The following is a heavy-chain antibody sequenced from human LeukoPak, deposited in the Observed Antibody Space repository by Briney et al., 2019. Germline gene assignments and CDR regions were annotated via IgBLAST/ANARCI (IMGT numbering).Heavy chain of an antibody. CDR1: GFTFSSYA. CDR2: ISYDGSNK. D-gene: IGHD3-22*01. J-gene: IGHJ4*02. CDR3: ARSYYEYYYDSSGYYRPYFDY. V-gene: IGHV3-30*04. Sequence: GGSLRLSCAASGFTFSSYAMHWVRQAPGKGLEWVAVISYDGSNKYYADSVKGRFTISRDNSKNTLYLQMNSLRAEDTAVYYCARSYYEYYYDSSGYYRPYFDYWGQGTLVTVSS.